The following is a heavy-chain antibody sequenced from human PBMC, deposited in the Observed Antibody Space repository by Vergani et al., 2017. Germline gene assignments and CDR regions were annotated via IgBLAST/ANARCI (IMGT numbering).Heavy chain of an antibody. CDR1: GGSFTSYH. V-gene: IGHV4-34*01. D-gene: IGHD4-11*01. Sequence: QVQLQQWGGGLLKPSETLSLTCVVNGGSFTSYHWTWIRQSPGEGLEWVGDIDHTGRPDYNPSLKSRLTMSVDKSRNQFSLALNSVTATDTAIYFCARVNTETNGHLYYYYYMDVWGQGTVVTVS. CDR2: IDHTGRP. CDR3: ARVNTETNGHLYYYYYMDV. J-gene: IGHJ6*03.